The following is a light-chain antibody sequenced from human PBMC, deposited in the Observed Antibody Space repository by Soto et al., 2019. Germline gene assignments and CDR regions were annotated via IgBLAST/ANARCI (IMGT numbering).Light chain of an antibody. CDR2: NTN. V-gene: IGLV8-61*01. Sequence: QAVVTQEPSFSVSPGGTVTLTCDLSSGSVSTSYYPSWYQQTPGQTPRTLIFNTNTRSSGVPDRFSGSILGNKAALTITGAQADDESDYYCVLYMGSGISVFGGGTKVTVL. CDR1: SGSVSTSYY. J-gene: IGLJ2*01. CDR3: VLYMGSGISV.